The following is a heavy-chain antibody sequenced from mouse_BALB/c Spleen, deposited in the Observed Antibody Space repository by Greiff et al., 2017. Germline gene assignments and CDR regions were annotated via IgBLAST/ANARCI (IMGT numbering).Heavy chain of an antibody. CDR1: GFTFSSYW. Sequence: EVKVEESGGGLVQPGGSMKLSCVASGFTFSSYWMSWVRQSPEKGLEWVAEIRLKSDNYATHYAESVKGKFTISRDDSKSRLYLQMNSLRAEDTGIYYCTLYGSSYWFAYWGQGTLVTVSA. CDR3: TLYGSSYWFAY. V-gene: IGHV6-6*02. D-gene: IGHD1-1*01. J-gene: IGHJ3*01. CDR2: IRLKSDNYAT.